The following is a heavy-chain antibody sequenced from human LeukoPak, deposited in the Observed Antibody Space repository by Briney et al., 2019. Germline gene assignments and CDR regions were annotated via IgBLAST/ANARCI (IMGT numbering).Heavy chain of an antibody. J-gene: IGHJ6*03. CDR2: ISSSSSYI. V-gene: IGHV3-21*01. CDR1: GFTFSSYS. Sequence: GGSLRLSCAASGFTFSSYSMNWVRQAPGKGLEWISSISSSSSYIYYADSVKGRFTISRDNAKNSLYLQMNSLRAEDTAVYYCARELEYSSSVGYYYYMDVWGKGTTVTVSS. D-gene: IGHD6-6*01. CDR3: ARELEYSSSVGYYYYMDV.